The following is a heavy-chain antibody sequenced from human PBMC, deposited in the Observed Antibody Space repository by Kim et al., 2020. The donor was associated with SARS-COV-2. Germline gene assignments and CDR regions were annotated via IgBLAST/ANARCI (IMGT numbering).Heavy chain of an antibody. V-gene: IGHV5-51*01. CDR3: ARRGTGDNWFDP. D-gene: IGHD7-27*01. J-gene: IGHJ5*02. Sequence: RYSPSLEGQVTISADKSISAAYLQWTSLKAADTAIYYCARRGTGDNWFDPWGQGTLVTVSS.